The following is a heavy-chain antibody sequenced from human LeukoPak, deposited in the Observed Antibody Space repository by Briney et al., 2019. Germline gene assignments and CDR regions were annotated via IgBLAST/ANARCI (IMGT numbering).Heavy chain of an antibody. Sequence: SETLSLTCTVSGGSISSYYWSWIRQPPGKGLEWIGYIYYSGSTNYNPPLKSRVTISVDTSKNQFSLKLSSVTAADTAVYYCARSYGSGSYYTIDYWGQGTLVTVSS. D-gene: IGHD3-10*01. CDR3: ARSYGSGSYYTIDY. J-gene: IGHJ4*02. CDR2: IYYSGST. CDR1: GGSISSYY. V-gene: IGHV4-59*01.